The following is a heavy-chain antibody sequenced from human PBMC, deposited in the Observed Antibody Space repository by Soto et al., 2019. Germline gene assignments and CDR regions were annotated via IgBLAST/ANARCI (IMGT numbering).Heavy chain of an antibody. Sequence: GGSLRLSCAASGFTFSSYGMHWVRQAPGKGLEWVAVISYDGSNKYYADSVKGRFTISRDNSKNTLYLQMNSLRAEDTAVYYCAKDSDSGLLWFGELPKPDYWGQGTLVTVSS. CDR2: ISYDGSNK. V-gene: IGHV3-30*18. CDR1: GFTFSSYG. D-gene: IGHD3-10*01. J-gene: IGHJ4*02. CDR3: AKDSDSGLLWFGELPKPDY.